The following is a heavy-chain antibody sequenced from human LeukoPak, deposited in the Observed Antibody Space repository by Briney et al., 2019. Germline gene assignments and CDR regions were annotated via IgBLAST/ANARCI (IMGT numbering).Heavy chain of an antibody. CDR3: ARSPSAAGYYFDY. Sequence: GGSLRLSCAASGFTFSSYSMNWVRQAPGKGLEWVSSISSTSSYIYYPDSVKGRFTISRDNPKNSLYLQMNSLRAEYTAVYYCARSPSAAGYYFDYWGQGTLVTVSS. CDR1: GFTFSSYS. J-gene: IGHJ4*02. D-gene: IGHD6-13*01. CDR2: ISSTSSYI. V-gene: IGHV3-21*01.